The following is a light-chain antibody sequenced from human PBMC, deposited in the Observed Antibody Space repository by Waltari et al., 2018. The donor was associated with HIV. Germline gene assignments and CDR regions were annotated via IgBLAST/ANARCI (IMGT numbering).Light chain of an antibody. V-gene: IGLV2-23*02. J-gene: IGLJ1*01. CDR2: EVN. CDR3: CSHAGSSIYFV. CDR1: SSYFGSSNI. Sequence: QSAMTQPASVSGSPAQSITISSTGTSSYFGSSNIVAWYQQHPGKAPKVMIREVNKRPSGVSNRFSGSKSGNTASLTISGLQAEDEAEYYCCSHAGSSIYFVFGTGTKVTVL.